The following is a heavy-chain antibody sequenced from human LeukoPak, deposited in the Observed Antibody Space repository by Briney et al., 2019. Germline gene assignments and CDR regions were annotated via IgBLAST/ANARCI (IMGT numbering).Heavy chain of an antibody. V-gene: IGHV3-21*01. D-gene: IGHD1-26*01. CDR1: GFTFSSYS. CDR3: ARDVGASLFDP. Sequence: GGSLRLSCAASGFTFSSYSMNWVRQAPGKGLEWVSSISSSSSYIYYADSVKGRFTISRDDAKNSLYLQMNSLRAEDTAVYYCARDVGASLFDPWGQGTPVTVSS. CDR2: ISSSSSYI. J-gene: IGHJ5*02.